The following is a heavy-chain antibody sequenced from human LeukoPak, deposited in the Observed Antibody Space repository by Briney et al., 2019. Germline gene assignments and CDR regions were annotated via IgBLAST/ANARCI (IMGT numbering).Heavy chain of an antibody. CDR1: GYTFTGYY. D-gene: IGHD3-3*01. Sequence: ASVKVSCKASGYTFTGYYMHWVRQAPGQGLEWMGRINPNSGGTNYAQKLQGRVTMTTDTSTSTAYMELRSLRSDDTAVYYCARDPNGPGRVWNYYDFWSGYYDANWFDPWGQGTLVTVSS. V-gene: IGHV1-2*06. CDR3: ARDPNGPGRVWNYYDFWSGYYDANWFDP. CDR2: INPNSGGT. J-gene: IGHJ5*02.